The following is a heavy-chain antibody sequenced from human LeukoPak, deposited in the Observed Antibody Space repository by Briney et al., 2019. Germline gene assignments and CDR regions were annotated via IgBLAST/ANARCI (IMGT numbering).Heavy chain of an antibody. D-gene: IGHD2/OR15-2a*01. J-gene: IGHJ4*02. CDR2: INSDGSWT. CDR3: VSFYETY. CDR1: GNYC. Sequence: GGSLRLSCAASGNYCMNWVRQVPGKGLVWVSHINSDGSWTSYADSVKGRFTISKDNAKNTVYLQMNSLRAEDTAVYYCVSFYETYWGRGTLVTVSS. V-gene: IGHV3-74*01.